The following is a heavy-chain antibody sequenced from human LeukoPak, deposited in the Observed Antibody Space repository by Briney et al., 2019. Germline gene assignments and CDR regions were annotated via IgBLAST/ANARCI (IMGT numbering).Heavy chain of an antibody. J-gene: IGHJ3*02. V-gene: IGHV3-7*01. CDR2: IKQDGSEK. CDR1: GFNFISYW. Sequence: GGSLRLSCAASGFNFISYWMSWVRQAPGKGLEWVANIKQDGSEKYYVDSVKGRFTISRDNAKNSLYLQMNSLRDEDTAVYYCARTLFDAFDIWGQGTMVTVSS. CDR3: ARTLFDAFDI.